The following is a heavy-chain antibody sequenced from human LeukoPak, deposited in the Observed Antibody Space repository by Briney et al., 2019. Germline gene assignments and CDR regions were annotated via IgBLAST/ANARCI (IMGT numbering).Heavy chain of an antibody. CDR3: AKDSSGWFGEFDY. CDR1: GFTFSSYA. Sequence: PGGSLRLSCAASGFTFSSYAMSWVRQAPGKGLEWVSAISGSGGSTYYADSVKGRSTISRDNSKNTLYLQMNSLRAEDTAVYYCAKDSSGWFGEFDYWGQGTLVTVSS. CDR2: ISGSGGST. D-gene: IGHD3-10*01. V-gene: IGHV3-23*01. J-gene: IGHJ4*02.